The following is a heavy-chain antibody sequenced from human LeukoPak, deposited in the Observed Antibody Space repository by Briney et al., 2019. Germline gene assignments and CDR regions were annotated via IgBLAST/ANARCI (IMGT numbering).Heavy chain of an antibody. CDR3: ARDGENWNQLDY. V-gene: IGHV3-53*01. CDR2: SNSGDNT. J-gene: IGHJ4*02. Sequence: GGSLRHSCAASAFTLSSNYMSWVRQAPGKRLERVSVSNSGDNTYYADSVKGRFTNSRDNSKNTLYLQMNSQRAEDTAVYYCARDGENWNQLDYWGQGTLVTVSS. D-gene: IGHD1-1*01. CDR1: AFTLSSNY.